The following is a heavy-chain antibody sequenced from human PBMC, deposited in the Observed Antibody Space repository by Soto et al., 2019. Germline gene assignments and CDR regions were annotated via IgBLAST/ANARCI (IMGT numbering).Heavy chain of an antibody. CDR1: GGSFSGYY. Sequence: SETLSLTCAVYGGSFSGYYWSWIRQPPGKGLEWIGEINHSGSTNYNPSLKSRVTISVDTSKNQFSLKLSSVTAADTAVYYCARGAGTMVRGRNWFDPWGQGTLVTVSS. CDR3: ARGAGTMVRGRNWFDP. V-gene: IGHV4-34*01. CDR2: INHSGST. D-gene: IGHD3-10*01. J-gene: IGHJ5*02.